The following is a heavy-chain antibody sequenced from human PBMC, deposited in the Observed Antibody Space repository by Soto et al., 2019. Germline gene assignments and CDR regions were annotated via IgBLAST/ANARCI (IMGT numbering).Heavy chain of an antibody. D-gene: IGHD3-3*01. CDR2: INPNTGVT. Sequence: QVHLEQSGAEVKKAGASVKISCKASGYSFAAYYINWVRQVSGQGLEWMGWINPNTGVTDYAQKFQGRVTLTSDTSIKTAYLELTSLRSDDTAVYYCAKIYTWNEWQGGSDYWGQGTLLTVSS. CDR3: AKIYTWNEWQGGSDY. CDR1: GYSFAAYY. V-gene: IGHV1-2*02. J-gene: IGHJ4*02.